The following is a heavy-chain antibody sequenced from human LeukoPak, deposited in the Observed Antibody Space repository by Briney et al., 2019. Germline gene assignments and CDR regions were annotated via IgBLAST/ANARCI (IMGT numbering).Heavy chain of an antibody. CDR2: INPNSGGT. V-gene: IGHV1-2*02. CDR1: GYTFTGYY. J-gene: IGHJ4*02. D-gene: IGHD6-25*01. Sequence: ASVKVSCKASGYTFTGYYMHWVRQAPGQGLEWMGWINPNSGGTNYAQKFQGRVTMTRDTSISTAYMELSRLRSDDTAVYYCARDLGYPPPYYFDYWGQGTLVTVSS. CDR3: ARDLGYPPPYYFDY.